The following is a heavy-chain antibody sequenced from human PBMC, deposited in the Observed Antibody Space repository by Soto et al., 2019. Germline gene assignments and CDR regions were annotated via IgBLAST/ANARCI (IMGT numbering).Heavy chain of an antibody. Sequence: SETLSLTCTVSGGSISSSSYYWGWIRQPPGKGLEWIGSIYYSGSTYYNPSLKSRVTISVDTSKNQFSLKLSSVTAADTAVYYCASGVAVEEPAAVDYWAQGTLVPFSA. V-gene: IGHV4-39*01. CDR3: ASGVAVEEPAAVDY. CDR2: IYYSGST. CDR1: GGSISSSSYY. D-gene: IGHD2-2*01. J-gene: IGHJ4*02.